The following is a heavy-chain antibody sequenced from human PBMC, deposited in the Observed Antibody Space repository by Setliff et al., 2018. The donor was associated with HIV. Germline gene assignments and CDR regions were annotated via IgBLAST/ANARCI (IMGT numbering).Heavy chain of an antibody. V-gene: IGHV1-24*01. CDR2: FDPEDGET. D-gene: IGHD4-17*01. Sequence: GASVKVSCKVSGDTLTELSIHWVRQAPGKGLEWMGGFDPEDGETVYAQKFQGRVTMTTDTSTSTAYMELRSLRSDDTAVYYCARDPGVYGYYYYYMDVWGKGTTVTVSS. CDR1: GDTLTELS. CDR3: ARDPGVYGYYYYYMDV. J-gene: IGHJ6*03.